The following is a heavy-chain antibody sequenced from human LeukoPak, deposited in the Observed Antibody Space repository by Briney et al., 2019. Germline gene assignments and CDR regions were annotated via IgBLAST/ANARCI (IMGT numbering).Heavy chain of an antibody. CDR1: GGSISSSSYY. D-gene: IGHD2-2*01. V-gene: IGHV4-61*02. CDR2: IYTSGST. CDR3: ARDTALVVPAAMHFDYYYYYMDV. Sequence: KPSETLSLTCTVSGGSISSSSYYWGWIRQPAGKGLEWIGRIYTSGSTNYNPSLKSRVTISVDTSKNQFSLKLSSVTAADTAVYYCARDTALVVPAAMHFDYYYYYMDVWGKGTTVTISS. J-gene: IGHJ6*03.